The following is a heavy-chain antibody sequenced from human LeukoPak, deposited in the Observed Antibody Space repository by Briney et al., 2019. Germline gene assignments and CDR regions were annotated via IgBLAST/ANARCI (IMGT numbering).Heavy chain of an antibody. CDR1: GFTFTNFE. J-gene: IGHJ4*02. CDR3: GREVPGGATILDY. CDR2: ISYDGSNK. Sequence: PGGSLRLSCAASGFTFTNFEMNWVRQAPVKGLEWVAVISYDGSNKYYADSVKGRFTISRDNAKKSLYLQMNSLRADDTAVYYCGREVPGGATILDYWGQGTLVTVSS. D-gene: IGHD1-26*01. V-gene: IGHV3-30*14.